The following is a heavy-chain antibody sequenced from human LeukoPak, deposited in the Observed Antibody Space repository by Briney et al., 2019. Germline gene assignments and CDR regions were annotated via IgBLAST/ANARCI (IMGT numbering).Heavy chain of an antibody. CDR3: ARDSISFFGVPQCAFDI. Sequence: ASVKVSCKASGYTFTSYGISWVRQAPGQGLEWVGWISAYNGNANYAQKLQGRVTMTTDTSTSTAYMELRSLRSDDTAVYYCARDSISFFGVPQCAFDIWGQGTMVTVSS. J-gene: IGHJ3*02. CDR2: ISAYNGNA. V-gene: IGHV1-18*01. CDR1: GYTFTSYG. D-gene: IGHD3-3*01.